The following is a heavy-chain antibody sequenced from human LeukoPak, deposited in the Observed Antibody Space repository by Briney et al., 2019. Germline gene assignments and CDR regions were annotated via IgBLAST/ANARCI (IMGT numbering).Heavy chain of an antibody. CDR2: IYYSGKT. Sequence: SETLSLTCSVSGVSITRSSYYWALIRQPPGKGLEWIGTIYYSGKTYYNPSLQSRVTISVDTSKNQFSLKLSSVTAADTAVYYCARDRGTWNDDGFDYWGQGTLVTVSS. V-gene: IGHV4-39*07. CDR3: ARDRGTWNDDGFDY. D-gene: IGHD1-1*01. J-gene: IGHJ4*02. CDR1: GVSITRSSYY.